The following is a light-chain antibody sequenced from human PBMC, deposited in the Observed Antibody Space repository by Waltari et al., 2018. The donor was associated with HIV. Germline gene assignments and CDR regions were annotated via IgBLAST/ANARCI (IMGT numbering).Light chain of an antibody. CDR2: GKN. V-gene: IGLV1-44*01. J-gene: IGLJ2*01. CDR3: ASWDDSLNGPV. Sequence: QSVLTQPPSASGTPEQRVTISCSGSTSNIGRNTVTWFQQFPGTAPKVLIFGKNRRPSGVPARCSGSKSGTSASLAISGLQSEDEADYYCASWDDSLNGPVFGGGTKLTVV. CDR1: TSNIGRNT.